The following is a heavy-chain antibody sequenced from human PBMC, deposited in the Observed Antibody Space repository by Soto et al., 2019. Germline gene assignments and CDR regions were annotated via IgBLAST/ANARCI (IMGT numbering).Heavy chain of an antibody. Sequence: QVQLVQSGAEVTKPGASVKVSCKASGYTFTSYAMHWVRQAPGQRLEWMGWINAGNGNTKYSQKFQGRVTITRDTSASTAYMELSSLRSEDTAVYYCARSIVVVTALDYWGQGTLVTVSS. J-gene: IGHJ4*02. CDR3: ARSIVVVTALDY. V-gene: IGHV1-3*01. CDR1: GYTFTSYA. D-gene: IGHD2-21*02. CDR2: INAGNGNT.